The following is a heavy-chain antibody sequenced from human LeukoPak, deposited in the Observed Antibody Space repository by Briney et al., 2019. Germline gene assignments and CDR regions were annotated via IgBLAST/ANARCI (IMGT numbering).Heavy chain of an antibody. J-gene: IGHJ5*02. CDR3: ARDQGNTAMVKQYNWFDP. Sequence: PSQTLSLTCTVSGGSISRGDYYWSWIRQPPGTGLERIGYICYSGSTYYNPSLKGRVTISVDTSKNQFSLKLSSVTAADTAVYYCARDQGNTAMVKQYNWFDPWGQGTLVTVSS. D-gene: IGHD5-18*01. CDR2: ICYSGST. V-gene: IGHV4-30-4*08. CDR1: GGSISRGDYY.